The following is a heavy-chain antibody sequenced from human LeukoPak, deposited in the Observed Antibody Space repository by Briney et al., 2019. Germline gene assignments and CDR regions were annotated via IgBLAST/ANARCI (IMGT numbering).Heavy chain of an antibody. CDR1: GFTFDDYA. D-gene: IGHD3-10*01. CDR2: ISWNSGSI. Sequence: GGSLRLSCAASGFTFDDYAMHWVRQAPGKGLEWVSGISWNSGSIGYADSVKGRFTISRDNAKNSLYLQMNSLSAEDTAIYYCEREWFGETNWGQGARVTVSS. V-gene: IGHV3-9*01. J-gene: IGHJ4*02. CDR3: EREWFGETN.